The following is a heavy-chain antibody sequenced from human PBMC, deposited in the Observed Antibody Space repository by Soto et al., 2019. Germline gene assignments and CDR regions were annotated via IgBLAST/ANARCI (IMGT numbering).Heavy chain of an antibody. D-gene: IGHD1-26*01. CDR1: GFIFSTYG. J-gene: IGHJ4*02. CDR3: ASEKLKGGVFDS. Sequence: QVQLVESGGGVVQPGRSLRLSCVASGFIFSTYGMHWVRQAPGKGLEWVAMIWLDGSNKYYADSVRGRFTISRDNSKDTLYLEMVSLSVDDTAIYYCASEKLKGGVFDSWGQGTLVSVSS. CDR2: IWLDGSNK. V-gene: IGHV3-33*01.